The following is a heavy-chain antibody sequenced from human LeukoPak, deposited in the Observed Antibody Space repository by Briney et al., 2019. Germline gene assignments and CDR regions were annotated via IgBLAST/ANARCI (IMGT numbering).Heavy chain of an antibody. CDR2: MNPNSGNT. V-gene: IGHV1-8*03. J-gene: IGHJ6*03. CDR3: ARGRNPSPRSKPYYYYYYMDV. CDR1: GYTFTSYD. D-gene: IGHD4-11*01. Sequence: GASVKVSYKASGYTFTSYDINWVRQATGQGLEWMGWMNPNSGNTGYAQKFQGRVTITRNTSISTAYMELSSLRSEDTAVYYCARGRNPSPRSKPYYYYYYMDVWGKGTTVTISS.